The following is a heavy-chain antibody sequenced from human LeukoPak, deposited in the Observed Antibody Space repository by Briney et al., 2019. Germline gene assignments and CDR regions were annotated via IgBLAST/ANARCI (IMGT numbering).Heavy chain of an antibody. CDR2: ISGSGGST. CDR1: GFTFSSYA. D-gene: IGHD3-3*01. Sequence: PGGSLSLSCAASGFTFSSYAMSWVRQAPGKGLEWVSAISGSGGSTYYADSVKGRFTISRDNSKNTLYLQMNSLRAEDTAVYYCAKDPTEWGWRWFDPWGQGTLVTVSS. J-gene: IGHJ5*02. V-gene: IGHV3-23*01. CDR3: AKDPTEWGWRWFDP.